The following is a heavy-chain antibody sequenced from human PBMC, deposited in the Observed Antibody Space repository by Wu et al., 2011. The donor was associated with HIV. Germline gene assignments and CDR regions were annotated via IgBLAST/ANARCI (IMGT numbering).Heavy chain of an antibody. V-gene: IGHV1-2*02. CDR3: ARGPMGGSHVY. CDR1: GYTFIKYD. J-gene: IGHJ4*01. D-gene: IGHD3-16*01. Sequence: QVQLVQSGAEVKKPGASLKVSCEASGYTFIKYDINWVRQAPGQGLQWMGWINPNNGDTFFAQKLQGRVTLTRDTSINTVYLELSRLTLDDTGIYYCARGPMGGSHVYWGQGSLVTVSS. CDR2: INPNNGDT.